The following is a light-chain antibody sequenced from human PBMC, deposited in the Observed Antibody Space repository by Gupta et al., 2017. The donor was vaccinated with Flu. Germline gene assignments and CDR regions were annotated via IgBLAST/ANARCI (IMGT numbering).Light chain of an antibody. CDR1: SGSVSTSYY. CDR3: VLSMSSGIWV. V-gene: IGLV8-61*01. CDR2: STN. Sequence: QTVVTQEPSFSVSPGGTVTLTCGLSSGSVSTSYYPSWYQQTPGQAPLMLIYSTNIRSSGVPDRFSGPILGTTDALTITGAQADDEADYYCVLSMSSGIWVFGGGTKLTVL. J-gene: IGLJ3*02.